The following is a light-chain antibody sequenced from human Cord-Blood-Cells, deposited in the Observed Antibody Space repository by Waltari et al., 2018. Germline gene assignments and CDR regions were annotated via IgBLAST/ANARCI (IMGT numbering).Light chain of an antibody. CDR2: DVS. CDR3: SSYTSSSTLV. V-gene: IGLV2-14*01. J-gene: IGLJ2*01. Sequence: QSALTQPASVSGSPGQSITISGTGTSIDVCGYNYVSWYKQHPGKAPKLMIYDVSNLPSGVSNRFSGSKSGNTASLTISGLQAEDEADYYCSSYTSSSTLVFGGWTKLTVL. CDR1: SIDVCGYNY.